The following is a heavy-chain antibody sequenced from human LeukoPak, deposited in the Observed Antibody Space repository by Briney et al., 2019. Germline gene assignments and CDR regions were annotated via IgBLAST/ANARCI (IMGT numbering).Heavy chain of an antibody. CDR1: GFTFSSYS. CDR2: ISSSSSYI. D-gene: IGHD6-13*01. CDR3: ARDPIHSIAAVPV. J-gene: IGHJ6*02. Sequence: GGSLRLSCAASGFTFSSYSMNWVRQAPGKGLEWVSSISSSSSYIYYADSVKGRFTISRDNAKNSLYLQMNSLRAEDTAVYYCARDPIHSIAAVPVWGQGTTVTVSS. V-gene: IGHV3-21*01.